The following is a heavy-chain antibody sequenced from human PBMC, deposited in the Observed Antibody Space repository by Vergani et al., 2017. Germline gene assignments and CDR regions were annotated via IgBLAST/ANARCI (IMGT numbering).Heavy chain of an antibody. Sequence: QLQLQESGPGLVKPSETLSLTCTVSGGSISSSNWWSWVRQPPGKGLEWIGEIYHSGSTNYNPSLKSRVTISVDKSKNQFSLKLSSVTAADTAVYYCARSGSYYNPYYFDYWGQGTLVTVSS. CDR3: ARSGSYYNPYYFDY. CDR2: IYHSGST. D-gene: IGHD3-10*01. V-gene: IGHV4-4*02. CDR1: GGSISSSNW. J-gene: IGHJ4*02.